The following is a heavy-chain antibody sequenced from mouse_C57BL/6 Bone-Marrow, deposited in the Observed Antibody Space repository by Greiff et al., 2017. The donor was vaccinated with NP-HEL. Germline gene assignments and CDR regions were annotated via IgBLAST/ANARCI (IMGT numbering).Heavy chain of an antibody. D-gene: IGHD2-5*01. CDR2: INPSSGYT. CDR1: GYTFTSYT. CDR3: ARYNYSNYDY. J-gene: IGHJ3*01. V-gene: IGHV1-4*01. Sequence: VQLVESGAELARPGASVKMSCKASGYTFTSYTMHWVKQRPGQGLEWIGYINPSSGYTKYNQKFKDKATLTADKSSSTAYMQLSSLTSEDSAVYYCARYNYSNYDYWGQGTLVTVSA.